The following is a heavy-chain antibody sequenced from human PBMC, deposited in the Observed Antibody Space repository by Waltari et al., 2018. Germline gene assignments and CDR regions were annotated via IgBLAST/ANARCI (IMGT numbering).Heavy chain of an antibody. CDR3: AGGGADY. V-gene: IGHV4-39*01. J-gene: IGHJ4*02. D-gene: IGHD3-10*01. CDR2: IYYSGST. CDR1: GGSISSSSYY. Sequence: QLQLQVSGPGLVKPSETLSLTCTVSGGSISSSSYYWGWLRQPPGKGLAWIGSIYYSGSTYYNPSHKSRVTICVDTSKNQFSLKQSSVAAADTAVYYCAGGGADYWGQGTLVTVSS.